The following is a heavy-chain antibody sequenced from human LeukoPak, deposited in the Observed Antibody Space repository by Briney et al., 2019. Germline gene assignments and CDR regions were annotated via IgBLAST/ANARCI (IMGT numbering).Heavy chain of an antibody. V-gene: IGHV3-23*01. CDR1: GFTFSSYA. D-gene: IGHD4-17*01. CDR3: ARTTHDYGDYALDY. Sequence: PGGSLRLSCAASGFTFSSYAMSWVRQAPGKGLEWVSAISGSGGSTYYADSVKGRFTISRDNSKNTLYLQMNSLRAEDTAVYYCARTTHDYGDYALDYWGQGTLVTVSS. J-gene: IGHJ4*02. CDR2: ISGSGGST.